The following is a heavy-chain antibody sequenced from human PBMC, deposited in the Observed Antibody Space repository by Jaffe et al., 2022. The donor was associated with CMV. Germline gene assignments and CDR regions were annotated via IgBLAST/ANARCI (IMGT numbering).Heavy chain of an antibody. V-gene: IGHV4-39*01. CDR3: ARHVLTQSIAAAGRGGFDY. J-gene: IGHJ4*02. CDR1: GGSISSSSYY. Sequence: QLQLQESGPGLVKPSETLSLTCTVSGGSISSSSYYWGWIRQPPGKGLEWIGSIYYSGSTYYNPSLKSRVTISVDTSKNQFSLKLSSVTAADTAVYYCARHVLTQSIAAAGRGGFDYWGQGTLVTVSS. D-gene: IGHD6-13*01. CDR2: IYYSGST.